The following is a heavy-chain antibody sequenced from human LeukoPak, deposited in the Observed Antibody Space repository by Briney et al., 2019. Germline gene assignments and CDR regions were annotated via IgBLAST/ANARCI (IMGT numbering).Heavy chain of an antibody. CDR1: VFTVSDTY. Sequence: GGSLRLSCAASVFTVSDTYMSWVRQAAGKGWEWVSTIFDAGRATYGDSVKGRFTVSRDTYKNTLFLQMKSLRADDTAVYYCAGATKWLSHDFWGQGTLVPVSS. V-gene: IGHV3-53*01. D-gene: IGHD6-19*01. J-gene: IGHJ4*02. CDR3: AGATKWLSHDF. CDR2: IFDAGRA.